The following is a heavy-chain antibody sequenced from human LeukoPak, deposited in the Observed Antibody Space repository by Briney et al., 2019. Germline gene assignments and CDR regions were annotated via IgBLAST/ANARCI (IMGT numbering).Heavy chain of an antibody. V-gene: IGHV3-48*03. D-gene: IGHD2-21*02. J-gene: IGHJ4*02. Sequence: GGSLILSCVVSGFTLSSYVMNWVRQAPGKGLEWVSHISSSGSTTYYADSVKGRFTISRDNAKNTLYLQMNSLRAEDTAVYYCGRDEKGTYCGGDCYFGYWGQGSLVTVSS. CDR2: ISSSGSTT. CDR1: GFTLSSYV. CDR3: GRDEKGTYCGGDCYFGY.